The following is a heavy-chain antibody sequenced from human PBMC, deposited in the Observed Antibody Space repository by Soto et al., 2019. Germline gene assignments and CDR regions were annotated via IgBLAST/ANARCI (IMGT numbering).Heavy chain of an antibody. V-gene: IGHV5-51*01. CDR3: ARHHGSPGSYFGLDV. J-gene: IGHJ6*02. CDR2: IYPGDSDT. Sequence: GESRKISCXGSGYSFTSYWINWVRQMPGKGLEWMGIIYPGDSDTRYSPSFQGQVTISADKSIDTAYLQWRSLKASDTAVYYCARHHGSPGSYFGLDVWGQGTTVTVSS. CDR1: GYSFTSYW. D-gene: IGHD6-13*01.